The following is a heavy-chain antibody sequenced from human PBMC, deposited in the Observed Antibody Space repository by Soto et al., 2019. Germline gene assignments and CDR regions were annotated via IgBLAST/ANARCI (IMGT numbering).Heavy chain of an antibody. Sequence: QVQLVESGGGVVQPGRSLRLSCAASGFTFSSYGMHWVRQAPGKGLEWVAVIWYDGSNKYYADSVKGRFTISRDNSKNPLYLQMNSLRAEDTAVYYCARERCSGGSCYSDPPDYWGQGTLVTVSS. CDR3: ARERCSGGSCYSDPPDY. J-gene: IGHJ4*02. CDR1: GFTFSSYG. V-gene: IGHV3-33*01. D-gene: IGHD2-15*01. CDR2: IWYDGSNK.